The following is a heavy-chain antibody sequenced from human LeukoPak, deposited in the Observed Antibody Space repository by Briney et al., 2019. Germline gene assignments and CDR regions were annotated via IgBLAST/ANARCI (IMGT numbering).Heavy chain of an antibody. CDR3: ARVGQTYYYYMDV. D-gene: IGHD3/OR15-3a*01. Sequence: GGSLRLSCAASGFTFSSYSMNWVRQAPGKGLEWVSSISSSSSYIYYADSVKGRFTISRDNAKNSLYLQMNSLRAEDTAVYYCARVGQTYYYYMDVWGKGTTVTVSS. CDR2: ISSSSSYI. V-gene: IGHV3-21*01. CDR1: GFTFSSYS. J-gene: IGHJ6*03.